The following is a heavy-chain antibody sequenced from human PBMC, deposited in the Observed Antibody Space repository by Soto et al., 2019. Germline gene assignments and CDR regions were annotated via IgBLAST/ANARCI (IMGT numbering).Heavy chain of an antibody. J-gene: IGHJ3*02. CDR1: RETVSSSV. CDR2: MNPNSGNT. Sequence: GVPAEISSTASRETVSSSVINLLRKATGQGLEWMGWMNPNSGNTGYAQKFQGRVTMTRNTSISTAYMELSSLRSEDTAAYYCARGQAVADAFYIWGQGTMVTVSS. D-gene: IGHD6-19*01. CDR3: ARGQAVADAFYI. V-gene: IGHV1-8*02.